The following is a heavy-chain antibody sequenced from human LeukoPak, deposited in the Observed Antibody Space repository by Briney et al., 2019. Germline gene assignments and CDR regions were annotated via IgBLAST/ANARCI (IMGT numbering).Heavy chain of an antibody. D-gene: IGHD1-26*01. Sequence: GGSLRLSCAASGFTFSSYAMSWVRQAPGKGLEWVSAISGSGGSTYYADSVKGRFTISRDNSKNTLYLQMNSLRAEDTAVYYCAKGRGWEASYYYYYMDVWGKGTTVTISS. J-gene: IGHJ6*03. CDR2: ISGSGGST. CDR1: GFTFSSYA. CDR3: AKGRGWEASYYYYYMDV. V-gene: IGHV3-23*01.